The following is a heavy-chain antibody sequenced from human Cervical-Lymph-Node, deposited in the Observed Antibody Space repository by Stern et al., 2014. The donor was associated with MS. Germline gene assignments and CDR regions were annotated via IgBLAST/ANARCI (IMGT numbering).Heavy chain of an antibody. CDR2: IKQDGSET. CDR1: GFTFSSLW. CDR3: ARGGYSYAFGIDS. V-gene: IGHV3-7*03. J-gene: IGHJ4*02. D-gene: IGHD5-18*01. Sequence: EVQLVQSGGGLVQPGGSLRLSCAASGFTFSSLWMNWVRQAPGKGLERVANIKQDGSETHYVDSVKGRFTISRDNAKNALYLQMNSLRAEDTAMYYCARGGYSYAFGIDSWGQGTLLTVSS.